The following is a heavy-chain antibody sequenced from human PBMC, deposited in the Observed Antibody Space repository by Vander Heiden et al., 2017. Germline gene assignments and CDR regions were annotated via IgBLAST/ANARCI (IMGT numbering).Heavy chain of an antibody. J-gene: IGHJ4*02. D-gene: IGHD1-26*01. CDR2: IKSKTVGGTT. V-gene: IGHV3-15*01. CDR1: GFTFNDAW. CDR3: ATTSTIVGGNRVNFDY. Sequence: EVQLVESGGGLVKPGGSLRLSCAASGFTFNDAWLSWVRQAPGKGLEWVGRIKSKTVGGTTDYAAPVKGRFTISRDDSRNTMYLQMNSLKTEDTAVYYCATTSTIVGGNRVNFDYWGQGTLVTVSS.